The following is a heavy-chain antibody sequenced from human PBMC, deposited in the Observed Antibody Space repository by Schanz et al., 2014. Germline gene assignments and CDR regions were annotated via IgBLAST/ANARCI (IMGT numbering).Heavy chain of an antibody. D-gene: IGHD6-19*01. CDR1: GYSFTGYY. CDR3: AKNQWRLLNTERRTSTGGLDI. J-gene: IGHJ3*02. CDR2: INPNNGGT. V-gene: IGHV1-2*02. Sequence: QVQLVQSGADVKKPGASVKVSCKASGYSFTGYYMHWVRQAPGQGLEWLGWINPNNGGTNYAQKFQGRVTMTRDTSISTAYMELSRLTSDDTAVYYCAKNQWRLLNTERRTSTGGLDIWGQGTVVTVSS.